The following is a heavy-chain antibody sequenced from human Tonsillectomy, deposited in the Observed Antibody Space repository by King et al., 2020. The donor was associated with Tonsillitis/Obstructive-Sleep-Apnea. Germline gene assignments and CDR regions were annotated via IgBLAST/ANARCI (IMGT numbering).Heavy chain of an antibody. CDR2: IYPGDSDT. Sequence: QLVQSGAEVKKAGESLKISCQGFGYSFTSYWIGWVRQMPGKGLEWMGIIYPGDSDTRYRPSFQGQVTISADKSISTAYLQWSSLKASDTAMYFCARQNQTQDYYYGMDVWGQGTTVTVSS. CDR3: ARQNQTQDYYYGMDV. D-gene: IGHD1-14*01. CDR1: GYSFTSYW. V-gene: IGHV5-51*01. J-gene: IGHJ6*02.